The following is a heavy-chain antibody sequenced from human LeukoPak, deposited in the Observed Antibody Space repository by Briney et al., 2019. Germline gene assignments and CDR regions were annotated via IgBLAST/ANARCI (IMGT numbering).Heavy chain of an antibody. Sequence: SETLSLTCTVSGDSISSYFWSWIRQPPGKGLEWIGYIYHSGSTSYNPSLKSRVTISVDTSKNQFSLNLSSVTAADTAVYYCARVMFGWPAYFDYWGQGTLVTVSS. CDR3: ARVMFGWPAYFDY. V-gene: IGHV4-59*01. CDR2: IYHSGST. D-gene: IGHD3-10*02. J-gene: IGHJ4*02. CDR1: GDSISSYF.